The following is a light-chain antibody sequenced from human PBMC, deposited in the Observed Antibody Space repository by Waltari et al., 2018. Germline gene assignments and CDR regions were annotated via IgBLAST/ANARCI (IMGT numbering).Light chain of an antibody. CDR3: QVLDSATEHVV. CDR1: NIGNRG. J-gene: IGLJ2*01. CDR2: YHS. V-gene: IGLV3-21*04. Sequence: SYILTQPPSLSVAPGKTATISCGGQNIGNRGVHWYQQKPGPAPVLLLFYHSDPPSGIPERFSGSNSENTATLTISRVDAGDEADYYCQVLDSATEHVVFGGGTKLSVL.